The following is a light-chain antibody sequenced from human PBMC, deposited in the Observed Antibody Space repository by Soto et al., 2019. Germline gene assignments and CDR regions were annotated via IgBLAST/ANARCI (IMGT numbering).Light chain of an antibody. CDR2: WAS. Sequence: DIVMTQSPDSLAVSLGERATINCKSSQSVLYSSNNKNYLAWYQQKPGQPPKLLIYWASTRESGVPDRFSGSGSVTDFTLTISSLQAEDVAVYYGQQYYSTPVLTFGGGTKVEIK. V-gene: IGKV4-1*01. CDR3: QQYYSTPVLT. J-gene: IGKJ4*01. CDR1: QSVLYSSNNKNY.